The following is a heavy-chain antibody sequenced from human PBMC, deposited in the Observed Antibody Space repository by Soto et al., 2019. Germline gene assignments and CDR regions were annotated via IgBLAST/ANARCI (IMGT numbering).Heavy chain of an antibody. V-gene: IGHV3-7*02. CDR2: IKQDGSEK. CDR1: GFTFSSYW. J-gene: IGHJ6*02. D-gene: IGHD3-10*01. CDR3: ATEGTMVRGVKNYYYYGMDV. Sequence: GGSLRLSCAASGFTFSSYWMSWVRQAPGKGLEWVANIKQDGSEKYYVDSVKGRFTISRDNTKNSLYLQMNSLRAEDTAVYYCATEGTMVRGVKNYYYYGMDVWGQGTTVTSP.